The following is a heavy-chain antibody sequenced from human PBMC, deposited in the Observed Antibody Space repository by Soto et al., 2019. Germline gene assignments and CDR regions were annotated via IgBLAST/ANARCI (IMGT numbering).Heavy chain of an antibody. CDR2: MYHDGNT. D-gene: IGHD5-12*01. J-gene: IGHJ4*02. CDR3: ARESYSGYHSYDY. V-gene: IGHV4-38-2*02. Sequence: PSETLSLTCAVSGYSISSGCFWGRIRQPPGKGLEWIANMYHDGNTHYNPSLKSRVTMSVDTSKNQFSLKLNSVTAADTAVYYCARESYSGYHSYDYWGQGXLVTVYS. CDR1: GYSISSGCF.